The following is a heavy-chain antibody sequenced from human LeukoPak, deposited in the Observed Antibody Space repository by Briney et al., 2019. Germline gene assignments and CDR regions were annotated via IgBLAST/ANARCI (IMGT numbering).Heavy chain of an antibody. CDR2: ISSSSSYI. D-gene: IGHD6-19*01. CDR3: AKDLYSSGWYDPHFDY. Sequence: GGSLRLSCAASEFSVGSNYMTRVRQAPGKGLEWVSSISSSSSYIYYADSVKGRFTISRDNAKNSLYLQMNSLRAEDMALYYCAKDLYSSGWYDPHFDYWGQGTLVTVSS. CDR1: EFSVGSNY. J-gene: IGHJ4*02. V-gene: IGHV3-21*04.